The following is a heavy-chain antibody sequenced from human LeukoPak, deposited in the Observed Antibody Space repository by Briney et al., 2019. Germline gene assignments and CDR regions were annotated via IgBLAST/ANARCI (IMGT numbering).Heavy chain of an antibody. Sequence: SETLSLTCAVSDYSISSGHYWSWIRQPPGKGLEWIGEINHSGSTNYNPSLKSRVTISVDTSKNQFSLKLSSVTAADTAVYYCARPRSTYYDYVWGSYRDFDYWGQGTLVTVSS. D-gene: IGHD3-16*02. V-gene: IGHV4-34*01. CDR2: INHSGST. J-gene: IGHJ4*02. CDR3: ARPRSTYYDYVWGSYRDFDY. CDR1: DYSISSGHY.